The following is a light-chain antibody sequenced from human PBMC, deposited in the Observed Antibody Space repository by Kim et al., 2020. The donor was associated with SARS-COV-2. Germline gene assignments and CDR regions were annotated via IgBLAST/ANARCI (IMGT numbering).Light chain of an antibody. Sequence: HTATLTCPGDNHIVAHQGATSLQPHQALPPRPLSHRNNSRPSGISESLSASRSANSASLTITGLQPADEADYYCAAWDSSLSAWVFGGGTQLTVL. J-gene: IGLJ3*02. CDR2: RNN. CDR3: AAWDSSLSAWV. CDR1: NHIVAHQG. V-gene: IGLV10-54*01.